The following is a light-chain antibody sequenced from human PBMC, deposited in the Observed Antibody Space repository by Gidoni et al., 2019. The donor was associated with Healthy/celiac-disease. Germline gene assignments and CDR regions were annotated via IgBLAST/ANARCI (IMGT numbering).Light chain of an antibody. J-gene: IGKJ5*01. CDR3: QQYDNLPIT. CDR1: QDISNH. CDR2: DAS. V-gene: IGKV1-33*01. Sequence: DIQMTPSPSSLSASVGDRVTLTCQASQDISNHLNWNQQKPGKAPKLLIYDASNLETGVPSRCNGSGSGTDFTFTISSLQPEDIATYYCQQYDNLPITFGQGTRLEIK.